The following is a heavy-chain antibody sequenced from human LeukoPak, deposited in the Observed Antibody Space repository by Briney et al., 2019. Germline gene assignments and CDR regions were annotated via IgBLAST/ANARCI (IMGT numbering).Heavy chain of an antibody. CDR3: AREDPAIILSLDY. D-gene: IGHD2/OR15-2a*01. CDR2: ISGSGDNT. V-gene: IGHV3-23*01. CDR1: GFTFRNYA. Sequence: GGSLRLSCAASGFTFRNYAMSWVRQAPGKGLEWVSAISGSGDNTYYTDSVKGRFTIPRDNSKNTLYLQMNSLRGDDTAVYFCAREDPAIILSLDYWGQGTLVTVSS. J-gene: IGHJ4*02.